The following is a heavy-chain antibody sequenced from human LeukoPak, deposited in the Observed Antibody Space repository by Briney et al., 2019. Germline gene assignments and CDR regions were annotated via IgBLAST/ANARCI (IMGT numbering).Heavy chain of an antibody. D-gene: IGHD3-10*01. CDR3: AREGYYGSGSPPSLYFDY. J-gene: IGHJ4*02. CDR1: GFTFRNYV. V-gene: IGHV3-30-3*01. CDR2: TSSDLNVK. Sequence: GGSLGLSCAASGFTFRNYVIHWVRQAPGKGLERVAVTSSDLNVKLYADSVKGRSTISRDNSRSTLYLQMNSLRPEDTAIYYCAREGYYGSGSPPSLYFDYWGQGTLVTVSS.